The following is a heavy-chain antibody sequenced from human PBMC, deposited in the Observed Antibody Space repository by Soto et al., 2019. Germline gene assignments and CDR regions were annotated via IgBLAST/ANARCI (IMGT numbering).Heavy chain of an antibody. J-gene: IGHJ4*02. CDR2: ISAANGST. CDR3: ARDYGGQLVY. Sequence: ASVKVSCKASRYTFTSYAIYWVRQAPGQRLEWMGWISAANGSTKYSQNFQGRVTITRDTSATTAYMELSSLRSEDTAVYYCARDYGGQLVYWGQGTLVTVSS. D-gene: IGHD6-6*01. V-gene: IGHV1-3*01. CDR1: RYTFTSYA.